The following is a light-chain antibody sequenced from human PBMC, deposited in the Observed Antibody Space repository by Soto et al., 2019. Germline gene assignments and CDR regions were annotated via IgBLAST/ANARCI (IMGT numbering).Light chain of an antibody. V-gene: IGLV2-8*01. CDR3: SSYAGRNYAV. Sequence: QSVLTQPPSASGSPRQSVSISCTGTGSDVGGYDYVSWYQQRPDKAPKLIIYEVDKRPSGVPDRFSGSKSGNSAYLTVSGLQTEDEADYYCSSYAGRNYAVFGRGTQLTVL. J-gene: IGLJ7*01. CDR1: GSDVGGYDY. CDR2: EVD.